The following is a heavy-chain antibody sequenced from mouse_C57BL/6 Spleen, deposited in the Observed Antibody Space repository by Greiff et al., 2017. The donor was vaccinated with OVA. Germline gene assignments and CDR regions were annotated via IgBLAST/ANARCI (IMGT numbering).Heavy chain of an antibody. CDR3: ARVRDNYYGSFYAMDY. V-gene: IGHV1-72*01. CDR2: IDPNSGGT. D-gene: IGHD1-1*01. CDR1: GYTFTSYW. J-gene: IGHJ4*01. Sequence: QVQLQQPGAELVKPGASVKLSCKASGYTFTSYWMHWVKQRPGRGLEWIGRIDPNSGGTKYNEKFKSKATLPVDKPSSTAYMQLSSLTSDDSAVYYCARVRDNYYGSFYAMDYWGQGTSVTVSS.